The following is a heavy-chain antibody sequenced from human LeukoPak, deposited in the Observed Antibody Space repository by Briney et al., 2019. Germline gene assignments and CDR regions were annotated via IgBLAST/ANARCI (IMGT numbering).Heavy chain of an antibody. CDR2: FDPEDGET. V-gene: IGHV1-24*01. CDR3: AKEFSGGWSFDY. J-gene: IGHJ4*02. D-gene: IGHD6-19*01. Sequence: ASVKVSCKVSGYTLTELSMHWVRQAPGKGLEWMGGFDPEDGETIYAQKFQGRVTMTEDTSTDTAYMELSSLRSEDTAVYYCAKEFSGGWSFDYWGQGTLVTVSS. CDR1: GYTLTELS.